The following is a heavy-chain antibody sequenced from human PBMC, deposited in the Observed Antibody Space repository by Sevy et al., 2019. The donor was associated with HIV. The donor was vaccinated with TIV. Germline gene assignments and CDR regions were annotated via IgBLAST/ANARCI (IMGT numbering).Heavy chain of an antibody. CDR3: ASEVYSSSSRAKYQVDY. J-gene: IGHJ4*02. Sequence: ASVKVSCKASGYTFTSYGISWVRQAPGQGLEWMGWISAYNGNTNYAQKLQGRVTMTTDTSTSTAYMELRSLRSDDTAVYYCASEVYSSSSRAKYQVDYWGQGTLVTVSS. CDR1: GYTFTSYG. D-gene: IGHD6-6*01. CDR2: ISAYNGNT. V-gene: IGHV1-18*04.